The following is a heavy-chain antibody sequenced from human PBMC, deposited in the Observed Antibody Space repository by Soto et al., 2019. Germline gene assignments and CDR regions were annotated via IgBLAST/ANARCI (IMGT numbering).Heavy chain of an antibody. V-gene: IGHV1-46*01. CDR1: GDTFTSYY. CDR2: INPNGGST. D-gene: IGHD1-26*01. CDR3: SGAESPDTAYFSLY. Sequence: ASVKVSCKAPGDTFTSYYMHWVRQAPGHGLEWMGVINPNGGSTRFAQKFQGRVTMTSDTSTSTVYMELRGLTSEDSAVYYCSGAESPDTAYFSLYWGQGTPVTVSS. J-gene: IGHJ4*02.